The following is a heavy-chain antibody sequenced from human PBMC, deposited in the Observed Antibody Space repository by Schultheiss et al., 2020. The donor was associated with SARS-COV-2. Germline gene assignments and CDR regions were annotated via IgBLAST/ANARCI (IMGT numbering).Heavy chain of an antibody. CDR3: ARGFGAGPFDI. V-gene: IGHV4-61*02. Sequence: SETLSLTCTVSRGSISSGSYYWSWIRQPAGKGLEWIGRIYTSGSTYYNPSLKSRVTISVDTSKNQFSLKLSSVTAADTAVYYCARGFGAGPFDIWGQGTTVTVSS. CDR1: RGSISSGSYY. J-gene: IGHJ3*02. CDR2: IYTSGST. D-gene: IGHD3-10*01.